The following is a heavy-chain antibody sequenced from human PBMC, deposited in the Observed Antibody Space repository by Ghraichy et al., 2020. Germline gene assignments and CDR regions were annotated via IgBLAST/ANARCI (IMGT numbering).Heavy chain of an antibody. CDR3: AREIYYGSGSPTPISISDYYMDV. V-gene: IGHV4-59*01. CDR1: GGSISVYS. J-gene: IGHJ6*03. CDR2: IYYTGKS. D-gene: IGHD3-10*01. Sequence: SETLSLTCTVSGGSISVYSWTWIRQPPGKGLEWIGYIYYTGKSNYNPSLKSRVTMSLDTSQNQFSLKLSSVTAADTAVYYCAREIYYGSGSPTPISISDYYMDVWGKGTTVTVSS.